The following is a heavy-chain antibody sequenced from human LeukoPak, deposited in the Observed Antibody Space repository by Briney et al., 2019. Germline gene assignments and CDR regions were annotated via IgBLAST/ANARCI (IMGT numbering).Heavy chain of an antibody. V-gene: IGHV4-39*01. CDR2: IYYSGST. D-gene: IGHD3-10*01. CDR1: GGSISSSSYY. CDR3: ARVALTLDLWFGEFDP. J-gene: IGHJ5*02. Sequence: SETLSLTCTVSGGSISSSSYYWGWIRQPPGKGLEWIGSIYYSGSTYYNPSLKSRITISVDTSKNQFSLKLSSVTAADTAVYYCARVALTLDLWFGEFDPWGQGTLVTVSS.